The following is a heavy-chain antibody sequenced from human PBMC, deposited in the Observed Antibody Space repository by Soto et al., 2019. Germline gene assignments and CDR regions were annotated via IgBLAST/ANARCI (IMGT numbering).Heavy chain of an antibody. CDR2: ISSNSSTI. D-gene: IGHD3-22*01. V-gene: IGHV3-48*04. Sequence: GGSLRLSCAASGFTFDNYAMQWVRQASGKGLEWVSGISSNSSTINYADSVTGRFTISRDNAKNSLYLQMNSLRAEDTAVYYCARAGSLSGYYPHSNYWGQGTLVTVSS. CDR1: GFTFDNYA. J-gene: IGHJ4*02. CDR3: ARAGSLSGYYPHSNY.